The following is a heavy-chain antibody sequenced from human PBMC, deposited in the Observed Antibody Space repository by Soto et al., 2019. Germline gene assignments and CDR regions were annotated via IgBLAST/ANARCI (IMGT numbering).Heavy chain of an antibody. J-gene: IGHJ4*02. V-gene: IGHV3-74*01. CDR1: GFLFSSNW. CDR2: ISGDLSST. D-gene: IGHD2-8*01. Sequence: EMQLVESGGGLVQPGGSLRLSCAASGFLFSSNWMHWVRQAPGKGLVWVSRISGDLSSTDYADSVKGRFTISRDNAKNTRYLQMDGLRADDTAVYFCARCIGFSAQDYWGQGTLVTVSS. CDR3: ARCIGFSAQDY.